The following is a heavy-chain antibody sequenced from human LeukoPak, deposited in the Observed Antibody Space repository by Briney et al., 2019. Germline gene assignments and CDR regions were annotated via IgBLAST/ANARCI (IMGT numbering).Heavy chain of an antibody. CDR1: GFTFTSYA. CDR2: ISGSGGYT. Sequence: PGGSLRLSCGASGFTFTSYAMTWVRQAPGKGLEWVSAISGSGGYTYYADSVKGRFTISRDNSKNTLYLEVISLTAEDTAVYYCAKDDAWLRFGEWSQGTLVTVSS. CDR3: AKDDAWLRFGE. D-gene: IGHD3-10*01. V-gene: IGHV3-23*01. J-gene: IGHJ4*02.